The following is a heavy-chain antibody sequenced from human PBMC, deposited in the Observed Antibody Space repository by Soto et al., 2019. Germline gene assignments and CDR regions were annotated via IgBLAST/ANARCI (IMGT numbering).Heavy chain of an antibody. CDR3: AKGSASTRPYYFDC. V-gene: IGHV3-15*07. J-gene: IGHJ4*02. CDR2: IKSKSDGGTT. D-gene: IGHD6-6*01. Sequence: PGGSLRLSCVASGLTFSDAWMNWVRQAPGKGLEWVGRIKSKSDGGTTDYAPPVKGRFTISREDSKNTLYLEMTSLRAEDTAVYYCAKGSASTRPYYFDCWGQGTLVTVSS. CDR1: GLTFSDAW.